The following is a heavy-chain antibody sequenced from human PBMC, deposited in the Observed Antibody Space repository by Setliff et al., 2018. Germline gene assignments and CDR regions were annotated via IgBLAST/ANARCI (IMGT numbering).Heavy chain of an antibody. Sequence: SETLSLTCTVSGDSINTPTYHWGWVRQPPGKGLEWIGLIYYTGITYYNPSLKSRVTISEDMSENQISLKLNPVTAADTAVYYCVRTFNGSPADRWGQGTLLTVSS. J-gene: IGHJ5*02. CDR1: GDSINTPTYH. V-gene: IGHV4-39*01. CDR3: VRTFNGSPADR. CDR2: IYYTGIT. D-gene: IGHD2-2*01.